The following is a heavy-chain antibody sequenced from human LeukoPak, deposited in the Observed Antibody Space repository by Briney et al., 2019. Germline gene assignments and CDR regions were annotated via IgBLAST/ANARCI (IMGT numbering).Heavy chain of an antibody. D-gene: IGHD5-12*01. CDR1: GGTFTIYA. J-gene: IGHJ5*02. V-gene: IGHV1-69*13. CDR3: ARVVQPRLPISGYDR. CDR2: IIPIFGTA. Sequence: GASVTVSFTASGGTFTIYAISWVRQARGQGLEGMGGIIPIFGTANYTQKFQGRVTITADESTSTAYMELSSLRSEDTAVYYCARVVQPRLPISGYDRWGQGTLVTVSS.